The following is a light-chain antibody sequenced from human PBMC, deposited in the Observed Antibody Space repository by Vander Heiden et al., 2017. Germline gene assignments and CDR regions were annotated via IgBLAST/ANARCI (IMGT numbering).Light chain of an antibody. V-gene: IGKV3-15*01. CDR1: QSISST. Sequence: EIEMTQSPASLSASAGDRATITCHTSQSISSTLAWYQQKPGQGPKLLIYHASTWETGIPSRFSGSGSGTEFTLTISSLQPEDFAPYFCQQYNNRPPYTFGQGTKLEIK. CDR3: QQYNNRPPYT. J-gene: IGKJ2*01. CDR2: HAS.